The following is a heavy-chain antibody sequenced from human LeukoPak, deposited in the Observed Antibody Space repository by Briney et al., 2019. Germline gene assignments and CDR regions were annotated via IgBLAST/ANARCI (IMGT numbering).Heavy chain of an antibody. D-gene: IGHD3-10*01. Sequence: GSSVKVSCKASGGTFSSYAISWVGQAPGQGLEWMGGIIPIFGTANYAQKFQGRVTITTDESTSTAYMELSSLRSEDTAVYYCARDADYYGSGSPGTMVDYWGQGTLVTGSS. CDR3: ARDADYYGSGSPGTMVDY. V-gene: IGHV1-69*05. CDR1: GGTFSSYA. CDR2: IIPIFGTA. J-gene: IGHJ4*02.